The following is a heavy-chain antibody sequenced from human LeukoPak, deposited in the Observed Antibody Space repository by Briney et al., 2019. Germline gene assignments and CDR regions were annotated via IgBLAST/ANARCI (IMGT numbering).Heavy chain of an antibody. V-gene: IGHV4-34*01. CDR1: GGSFSGYY. J-gene: IGHJ6*02. Sequence: PSETLSLTCAVYGGSFSGYYWSWIRQPPGKGLEWIGEINHSGSTNYNPSLKSRVTISVDTSKNQFSLKLSSATAADTAVYYCASPLNFDWFLSVWGQGTTVTVSS. CDR3: ASPLNFDWFLSV. D-gene: IGHD3-9*01. CDR2: INHSGST.